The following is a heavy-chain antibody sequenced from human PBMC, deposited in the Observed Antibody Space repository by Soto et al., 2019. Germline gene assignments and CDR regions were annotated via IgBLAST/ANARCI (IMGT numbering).Heavy chain of an antibody. Sequence: GGSLRLSCAAAGFTFSSYGMHGVRQAPGKGLEGVAVIWYDGSRTNYADSVKGRFTISRDNSKNTLFLQMNGLRGEDTAVYYCAKEGHSYALDYWGQGALVTVSS. CDR3: AKEGHSYALDY. CDR2: IWYDGSRT. D-gene: IGHD3-16*01. J-gene: IGHJ4*02. V-gene: IGHV3-30*02. CDR1: GFTFSSYG.